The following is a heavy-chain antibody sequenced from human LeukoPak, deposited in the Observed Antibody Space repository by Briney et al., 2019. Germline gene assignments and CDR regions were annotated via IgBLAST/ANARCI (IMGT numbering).Heavy chain of an antibody. CDR3: AKDKYYYDSSGYSDY. CDR2: ISGSGGST. V-gene: IGHV3-23*01. CDR1: GFTFSSYA. Sequence: GGSLRLSCAASGFTFSSYAMSWVRQAPGKGLEWVSAISGSGGSTYYADSVKGRFTISRDNSKNTLYLQMNSLRAEDTAVYYCAKDKYYYDSSGYSDYWGQGTLVSVSS. J-gene: IGHJ4*02. D-gene: IGHD3-22*01.